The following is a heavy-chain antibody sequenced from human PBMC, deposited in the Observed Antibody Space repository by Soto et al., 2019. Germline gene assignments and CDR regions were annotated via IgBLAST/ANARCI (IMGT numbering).Heavy chain of an antibody. V-gene: IGHV4-34*01. Sequence: QVQRHQWGTTLLRPSETLSLTCTINDGTLTTSYWSWIRQPPGRGLEWIGEIHHSGSLIYNPSLEGPVAMSLDMYENQLSLTLDSVTAADTAVYYCARHGVYYFDSWGQETLVTVSS. CDR3: ARHGVYYFDS. CDR1: DGTLTTSY. CDR2: IHHSGSL. J-gene: IGHJ5*01. D-gene: IGHD1-26*01.